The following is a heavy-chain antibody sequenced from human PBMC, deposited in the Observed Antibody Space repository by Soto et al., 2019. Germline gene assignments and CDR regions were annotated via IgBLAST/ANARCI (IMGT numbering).Heavy chain of an antibody. CDR2: IWYDGSNK. CDR1: GFTFSSYG. Sequence: GGSLRLSCAASGFTFSSYGMHWVRQAPGKGLEWVAVIWYDGSNKYYADSVKGRFTISRDNSKNTLYLQMNSLRAEDTAVYYCARGGDDRYYYYMDVWGKGTTVTVSS. D-gene: IGHD3-9*01. CDR3: ARGGDDRYYYYMDV. V-gene: IGHV3-33*01. J-gene: IGHJ6*03.